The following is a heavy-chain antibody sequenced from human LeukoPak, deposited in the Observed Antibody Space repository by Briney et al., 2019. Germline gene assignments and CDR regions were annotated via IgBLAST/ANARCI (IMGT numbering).Heavy chain of an antibody. CDR2: VYYTGRT. Sequence: SETLSLTCTVSGGSINNYYWTWIRQPPGKGLECSGYVYYTGRTYYNPSLKSRVTISVDTSKNQFSLKLSFVTAADTAVYYCARDSSTVTTRHFDYWGQGTLVTVSS. CDR3: ARDSSTVTTRHFDY. CDR1: GGSINNYY. J-gene: IGHJ4*02. D-gene: IGHD4-17*01. V-gene: IGHV4-59*01.